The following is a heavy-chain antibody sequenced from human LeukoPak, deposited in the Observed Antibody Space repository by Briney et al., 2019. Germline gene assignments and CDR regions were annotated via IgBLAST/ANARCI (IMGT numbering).Heavy chain of an antibody. V-gene: IGHV3-23*01. CDR1: GFTFSSYA. CDR3: ARDGIMAVAGSFDY. J-gene: IGHJ4*02. CDR2: ISGSGGST. D-gene: IGHD6-19*01. Sequence: GGSLRLSCAASGFTFSSYAMSWVRQAPGKGLEWVSAISGSGGSTYYADSVKGRFTISRDKSKNTLYLQMNSLRAEDTAVYYCARDGIMAVAGSFDYWGQGTLVTVSS.